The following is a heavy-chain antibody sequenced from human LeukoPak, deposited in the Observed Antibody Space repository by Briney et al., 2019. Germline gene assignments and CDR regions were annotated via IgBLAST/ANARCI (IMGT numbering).Heavy chain of an antibody. D-gene: IGHD1-26*01. Sequence: PGGSLRLSCAASGFTFRSYAMNWVRQAPGEGLVWVSRIGSDGGSTTYADSVKGRFTISRDNAKNTLYLQMTSLRAEDTAVYYCARGGSGNFYYWGQGTLVTVSS. V-gene: IGHV3-74*03. J-gene: IGHJ4*02. CDR1: GFTFRSYA. CDR3: ARGGSGNFYY. CDR2: IGSDGGST.